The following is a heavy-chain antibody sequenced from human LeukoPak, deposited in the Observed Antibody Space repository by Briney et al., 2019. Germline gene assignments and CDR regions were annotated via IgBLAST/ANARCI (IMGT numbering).Heavy chain of an antibody. CDR1: GFTFSSYN. D-gene: IGHD2-15*01. CDR2: ISSSGTYI. Sequence: GGSLRLSCAASGFTFSSYNMNWVRQAPGKGLEWVSSISSSGTYIYYADSLKGRFTISRDNAKNSLYLQMNSLRAEDTAVYYCARAGRKSRGVDIVRKKETGYYYYMDVWGKGTTVTVSS. CDR3: ARAGRKSRGVDIVRKKETGYYYYMDV. J-gene: IGHJ6*03. V-gene: IGHV3-21*01.